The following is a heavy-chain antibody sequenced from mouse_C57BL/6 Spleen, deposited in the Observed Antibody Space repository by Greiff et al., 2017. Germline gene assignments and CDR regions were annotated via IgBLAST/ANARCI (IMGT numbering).Heavy chain of an antibody. V-gene: IGHV1-54*01. CDR2: INPGSGGT. J-gene: IGHJ4*01. Sequence: QVQLQQSGAELVRPGTSVKVSCKASGYAFTNYLIAWVKQRPGQGLEWIGVINPGSGGTNYNEKFKGKATLTADKASSTAYMQLSSLTSEDSAVYFCARLYDYDGPYYYAMDYWGQGTSVTVSS. D-gene: IGHD2-4*01. CDR3: ARLYDYDGPYYYAMDY. CDR1: GYAFTNYL.